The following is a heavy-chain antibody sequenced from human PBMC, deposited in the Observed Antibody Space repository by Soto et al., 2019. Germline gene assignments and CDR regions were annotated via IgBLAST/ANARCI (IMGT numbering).Heavy chain of an antibody. D-gene: IGHD2-21*01. Sequence: EVQLLESGGGLVQPGGSLRLSCAASGFTFSSYAMSWVRQAPGKGLAWVSAISGSGGSTYYADPVKGRFTISRDNSKNTLYLQMNSLRAADTAVYYCAKDSLTYKMPLFYYFDYWGQGTLVTVSS. V-gene: IGHV3-23*01. CDR1: GFTFSSYA. CDR3: AKDSLTYKMPLFYYFDY. J-gene: IGHJ4*02. CDR2: ISGSGGST.